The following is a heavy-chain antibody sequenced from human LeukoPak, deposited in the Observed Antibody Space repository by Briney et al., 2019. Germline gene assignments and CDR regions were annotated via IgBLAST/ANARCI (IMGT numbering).Heavy chain of an antibody. V-gene: IGHV4-61*01. CDR1: GASISSGSYY. CDR3: ARVGIGSFDY. D-gene: IGHD2-21*01. CDR2: IYYSGNT. Sequence: SQTLSLTCTVSGASISSGSYYWSWIRQPPGKGLEWIGYIYYSGNTNYNPSLKSRVTISIDTSKNQFSLKLSSVTAADTAAYYCARVGIGSFDYWGQGTLVTVSS. J-gene: IGHJ4*02.